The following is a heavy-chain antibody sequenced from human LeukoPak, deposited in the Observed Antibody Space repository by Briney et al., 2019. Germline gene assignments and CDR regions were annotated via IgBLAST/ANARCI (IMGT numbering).Heavy chain of an antibody. V-gene: IGHV3-23*01. J-gene: IGHJ3*02. Sequence: GGSLRLSCAASGFTFSNYAMSWVRQAPGKGLEWVSAISGSGSSAYYADSVKGRFTISRDNSKNTLYLQMNSLRAEDTAVYYCAKIAPDSSVWYQRAFDIWGQGTMVTVS. CDR3: AKIAPDSSVWYQRAFDI. CDR2: ISGSGSSA. D-gene: IGHD6-19*01. CDR1: GFTFSNYA.